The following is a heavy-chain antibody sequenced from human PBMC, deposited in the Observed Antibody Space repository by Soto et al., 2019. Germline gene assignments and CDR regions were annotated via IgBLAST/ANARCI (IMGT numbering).Heavy chain of an antibody. J-gene: IGHJ4*02. CDR2: IIPIFGTA. V-gene: IGHV1-69*13. CDR1: RGTFSSYA. CDR3: ARADIYDSSGYYGY. D-gene: IGHD3-22*01. Sequence: GASVKVSCKASRGTFSSYAISWVRQAPGQGLEWMGGIIPIFGTANYAQKFQGRVTITADESTSTAYMELSSLRSEDTAVYYCARADIYDSSGYYGYWGQGTLVTVSS.